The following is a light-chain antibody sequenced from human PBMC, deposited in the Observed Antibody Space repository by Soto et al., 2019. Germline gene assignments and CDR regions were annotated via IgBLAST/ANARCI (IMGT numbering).Light chain of an antibody. CDR1: SSDVGGYNY. CDR3: SSYTSGNTRYV. Sequence: QSALTQPASVSGSPGQSITISCTGTSSDVGGYNYVSWYQQHPGKAPKLMIYEVSNRPSGVSNRFSGSKSANTASLTISGLQAEDEADYFCSSYTSGNTRYVFGTGTKVTVL. CDR2: EVS. V-gene: IGLV2-14*01. J-gene: IGLJ1*01.